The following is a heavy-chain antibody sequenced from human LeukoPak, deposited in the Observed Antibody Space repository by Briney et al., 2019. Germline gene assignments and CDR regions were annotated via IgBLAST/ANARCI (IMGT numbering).Heavy chain of an antibody. CDR1: GFTVSSDY. J-gene: IGHJ4*02. D-gene: IGHD4-17*01. CDR3: ARDYEYGDYVGHNIDY. Sequence: GGSLRLSCAASGFTVSSDYMNWVRQAPGKGLEWVAVIWYDGSNKYYADSVKGRFTISRDNSKNTLYLQMNSLRAEDTAVYYCARDYEYGDYVGHNIDYWGQGTLVTVSS. V-gene: IGHV3-33*08. CDR2: IWYDGSNK.